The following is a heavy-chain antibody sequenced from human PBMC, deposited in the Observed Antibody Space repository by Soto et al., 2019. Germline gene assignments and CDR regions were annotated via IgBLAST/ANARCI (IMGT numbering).Heavy chain of an antibody. CDR1: GGSIISASYS. J-gene: IGHJ5*02. V-gene: IGHV4-31*11. Sequence: QVQLQESGPRLVKPSQTLSLSCAVSGGSIISASYSWNWIRQSPGRGLEWIGHIYSSGSTYYNPSIKSRVSISVDTSNNQFSLKLTSVTAADTAVYFCAREDAARIERWFAAWGPGILVTVSS. CDR2: IYSSGST. CDR3: AREDAARIERWFAA. D-gene: IGHD6-6*01.